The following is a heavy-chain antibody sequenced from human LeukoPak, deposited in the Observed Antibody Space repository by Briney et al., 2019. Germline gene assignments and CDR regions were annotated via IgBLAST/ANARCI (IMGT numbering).Heavy chain of an antibody. Sequence: GGSLRLSCAASGFTFSNAWMTWVRQAPGKGLEWVSSISSSSSYIYYADSVKGRFTISRDNAKNSLYLQMNSLRAEDTAVYYCAKLGSYYGWGQGTLVTVSS. V-gene: IGHV3-21*01. CDR3: AKLGSYYG. CDR1: GFTFSNAW. D-gene: IGHD1-26*01. J-gene: IGHJ4*02. CDR2: ISSSSSYI.